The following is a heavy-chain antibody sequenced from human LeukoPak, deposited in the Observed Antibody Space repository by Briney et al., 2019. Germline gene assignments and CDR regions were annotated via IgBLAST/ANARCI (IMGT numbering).Heavy chain of an antibody. CDR2: IFSSGST. CDR1: GGSISGYY. CDR3: ARHYYDRSDSYSFGY. J-gene: IGHJ4*02. Sequence: TTSETLSLTCTVSGGSISGYYWSWIRQPPGKGLEWIGYIFSSGSTNYNPSLKSRVTISEDTSVNQFSLKLSSVTAADTAVYYCARHYYDRSDSYSFGYWGQGTLVTVSS. D-gene: IGHD3-22*01. V-gene: IGHV4-59*08.